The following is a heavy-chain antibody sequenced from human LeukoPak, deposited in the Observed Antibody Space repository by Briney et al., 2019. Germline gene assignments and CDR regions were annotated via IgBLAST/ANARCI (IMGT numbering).Heavy chain of an antibody. D-gene: IGHD3-10*01. CDR3: AREGTYYYGSGSLDY. J-gene: IGHJ4*02. V-gene: IGHV4-59*12. CDR1: GGSISSYY. Sequence: SETLSLTCTVSGGSISSYYWSWIRQPPGKGLEWIGYIYYSGSTNYNPSLKSRVTISVDTSKNQFSLKLSSVTAADTAVYYCAREGTYYYGSGSLDYWGQGTLVTVSS. CDR2: IYYSGST.